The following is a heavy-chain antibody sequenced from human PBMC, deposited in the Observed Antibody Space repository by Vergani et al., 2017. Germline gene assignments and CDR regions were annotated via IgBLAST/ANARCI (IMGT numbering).Heavy chain of an antibody. J-gene: IGHJ6*03. D-gene: IGHD6-13*01. CDR3: ARKYSSSCYYYLDV. CDR2: IYPGDSDT. V-gene: IGHV5-51*01. CDR1: GYSFTTYW. Sequence: EVQLVQSGAEVKKPGESLRISCKGSGYSFTTYWIAWVRQMPGKGLEWMGIIYPGDSDTRYSPPFQGRVTISADKSLSTAYLQWSSRKASDTAIYYCARKYSSSCYYYLDVWGKGTTVTVSS.